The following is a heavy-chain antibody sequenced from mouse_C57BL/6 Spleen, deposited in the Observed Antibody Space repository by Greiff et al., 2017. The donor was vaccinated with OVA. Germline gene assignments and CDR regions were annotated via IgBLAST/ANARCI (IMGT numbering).Heavy chain of an antibody. D-gene: IGHD4-1*01. CDR1: GYSFTDYN. J-gene: IGHJ4*01. CDR2: INPNYGTT. V-gene: IGHV1-39*01. Sequence: EVQRVESGPELVKPGASVKISCKASGYSFTDYNMNWVKQSNGKSLEWIGVINPNYGTTSYNQKFKGKATLTVDQSSSTAYMQLNSLTSEDSAVYYCARWSHRGTGTSAMDYWGQGTSVTVSS. CDR3: ARWSHRGTGTSAMDY.